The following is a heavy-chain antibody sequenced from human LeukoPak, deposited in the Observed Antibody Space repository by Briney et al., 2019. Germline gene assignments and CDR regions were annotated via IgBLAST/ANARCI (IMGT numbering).Heavy chain of an antibody. CDR1: GFTFTNYA. D-gene: IGHD4-17*01. Sequence: PGGSLRLSCAVSGFTFTNYALSWVRQAPGKGLEWVSAISGSGGSTYYADSVKGRFTISRDNSKNTLYLQMNSLRAEDTAVYYCARDDYGDYWLSGAGGYWGQGTLVTVSS. CDR2: ISGSGGST. CDR3: ARDDYGDYWLSGAGGY. J-gene: IGHJ4*02. V-gene: IGHV3-23*01.